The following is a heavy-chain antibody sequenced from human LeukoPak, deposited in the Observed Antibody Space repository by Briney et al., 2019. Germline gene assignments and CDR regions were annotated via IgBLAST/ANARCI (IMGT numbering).Heavy chain of an antibody. CDR1: GYTFTGYY. Sequence: GASVKVSCKASGYTFTGYYMHWVRQAPGQGLEWMGWINPNSGGTNYAQKLQGRVTMTRDTSISTAYMELSRLRSDDTAVYYCARDGGPTTVTTPGYWGQGTLVTVSS. CDR3: ARDGGPTTVTTPGY. V-gene: IGHV1-2*02. CDR2: INPNSGGT. D-gene: IGHD4-17*01. J-gene: IGHJ4*02.